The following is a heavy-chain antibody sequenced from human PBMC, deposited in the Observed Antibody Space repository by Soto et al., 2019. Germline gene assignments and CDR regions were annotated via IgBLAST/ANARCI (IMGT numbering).Heavy chain of an antibody. CDR1: GFSLSISEVAVG. D-gene: IGHD3-10*01. V-gene: IGHV2-5*02. CDR3: AHMKHASGSSFDY. CDR2: INGDDDT. Sequence: QITLKESGPTLVKPTQTLTLTCAFSGFSLSISEVAVGVGWIRQAPGKALEWLALINGDDDTRYSPSLKSRLTITKDTPKNQVVLKITNMDPVDTGTYYCAHMKHASGSSFDYWGQGTLVTVSS. J-gene: IGHJ4*02.